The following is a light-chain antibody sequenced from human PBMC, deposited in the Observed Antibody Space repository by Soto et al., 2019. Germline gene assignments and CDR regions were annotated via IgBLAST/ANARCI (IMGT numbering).Light chain of an antibody. CDR3: QQYYSTPPT. CDR1: QSVLYSSNNKNY. Sequence: DIVMTQSPDSLPVSLGERATINCKSSQSVLYSSNNKNYLAWYQHKPGQPPKLLIFWASTRESGVPDRFSGSGSGTDFTLTISSLQAEDVAVYYCQQYYSTPPTFGQGTKVEIK. CDR2: WAS. J-gene: IGKJ1*01. V-gene: IGKV4-1*01.